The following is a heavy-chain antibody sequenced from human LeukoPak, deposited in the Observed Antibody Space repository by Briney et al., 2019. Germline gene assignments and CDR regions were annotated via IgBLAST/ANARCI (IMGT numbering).Heavy chain of an antibody. CDR2: IWYDGSNK. V-gene: IGHV3-33*06. CDR1: GFTFSSYG. D-gene: IGHD6-19*01. Sequence: PGGSLRLSCAASGFTFSSYGMHWVRQAPGKGLEWVAVIWYDGSNKYYADSVKGRFTISRDNSKNTLYLQMNSLRAEDTAVYYCANLPVGGWYWDFDYWGQGTLVTVSS. CDR3: ANLPVGGWYWDFDY. J-gene: IGHJ4*02.